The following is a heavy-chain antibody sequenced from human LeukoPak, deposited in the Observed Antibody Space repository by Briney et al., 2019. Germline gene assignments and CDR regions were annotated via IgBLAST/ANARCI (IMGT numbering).Heavy chain of an antibody. CDR3: AKCAWFGDAPGGDY. Sequence: GSLRLSCAASGFTFSSNAMSWVRQAPGKGLEWVSAINGRGDITHHADSVKGRFTISRDNSKNTLYLQMNSLGADDTAVYYCAKCAWFGDAPGGDYWGQGILVTVSS. V-gene: IGHV3-23*01. J-gene: IGHJ4*02. CDR1: GFTFSSNA. CDR2: INGRGDIT. D-gene: IGHD3-10*01.